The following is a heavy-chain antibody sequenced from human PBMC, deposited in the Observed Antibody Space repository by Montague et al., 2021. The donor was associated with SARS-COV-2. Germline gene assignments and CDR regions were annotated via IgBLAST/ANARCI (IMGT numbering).Heavy chain of an antibody. CDR2: IYYSGST. D-gene: IGHD3-10*01. J-gene: IGHJ6*02. CDR1: GGSITSSSYY. Sequence: SETLSLTCSVSGGSITSSSYYWGWIRQSPDKGLEWIGNIYYSGSTYYNPSLKSRVTISVDTSKYQFSLKLSSVTAADTAVYYCVSLWKYGSGSHYAPWDYYNYGVDVWGQGTTVTGSS. V-gene: IGHV4-39*01. CDR3: VSLWKYGSGSHYAPWDYYNYGVDV.